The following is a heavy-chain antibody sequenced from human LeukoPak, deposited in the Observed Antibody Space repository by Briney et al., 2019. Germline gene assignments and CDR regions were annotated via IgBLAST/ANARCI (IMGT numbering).Heavy chain of an antibody. J-gene: IGHJ4*02. CDR3: ARENDPGGFDY. V-gene: IGHV4-31*03. Sequence: KPSQTLSLTCTVSGGSISRGGYYWSWIRQHPGKGLEWIGYIYYSGSTYYNPSLKSRVIISVDTSKNQFSLKLSSVTAADTAVYYCARENDPGGFDYWGQGTLVTVSS. D-gene: IGHD1-1*01. CDR2: IYYSGST. CDR1: GGSISRGGYY.